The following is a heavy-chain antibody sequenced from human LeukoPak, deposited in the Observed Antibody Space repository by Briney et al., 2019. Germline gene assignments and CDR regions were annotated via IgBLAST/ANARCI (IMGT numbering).Heavy chain of an antibody. CDR1: GYTFTSYD. V-gene: IGHV1-8*01. Sequence: ASVTVSCKASGYTFTSYDINWVRQAPGQGLEWMGWMNPNSGNTGYAQKFQGRVTMTRNTSISTAYMELSSLRSEDTAVYYCARDIVATIPDSGFDYWGQGTLVTVSS. CDR2: MNPNSGNT. J-gene: IGHJ4*02. D-gene: IGHD5-12*01. CDR3: ARDIVATIPDSGFDY.